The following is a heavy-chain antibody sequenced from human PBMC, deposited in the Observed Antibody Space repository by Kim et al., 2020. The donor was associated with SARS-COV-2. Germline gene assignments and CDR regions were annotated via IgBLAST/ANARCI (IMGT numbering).Heavy chain of an antibody. V-gene: IGHV4-39*01. CDR3: ARPGGSRARLGAFDI. J-gene: IGHJ3*02. CDR1: GGSISSSSYY. D-gene: IGHD2-2*01. Sequence: SETLSLTCTVSGGSISSSSYYWGWIRQPPGKGLEWIGSIYYSGSTYYNPSLKSRVTISVDTSKNQFSLKLSSVTAADTAVYYCARPGGSRARLGAFDIWGQGTMVTVSS. CDR2: IYYSGST.